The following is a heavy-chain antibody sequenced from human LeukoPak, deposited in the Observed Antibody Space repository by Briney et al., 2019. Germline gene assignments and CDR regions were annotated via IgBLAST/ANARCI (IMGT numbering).Heavy chain of an antibody. CDR1: GFTFRNYW. Sequence: GGSLRLSCAASGFTFRNYWMHWVRQVPGKGLVWVSRINSDGSIINYADSVKGRLTISRDNAKNTLNLQMNSLRAEDTAVYYCARGAYYDSSNTHDYWGQGTLVTVSS. V-gene: IGHV3-74*01. J-gene: IGHJ4*02. CDR3: ARGAYYDSSNTHDY. D-gene: IGHD3-22*01. CDR2: INSDGSII.